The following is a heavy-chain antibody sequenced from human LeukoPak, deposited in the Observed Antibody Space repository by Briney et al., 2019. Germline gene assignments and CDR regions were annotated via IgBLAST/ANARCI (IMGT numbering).Heavy chain of an antibody. D-gene: IGHD1-26*01. CDR2: IKSKTDGGTT. V-gene: IGHV3-15*01. CDR1: GFTFSNAW. J-gene: IGHJ3*02. CDR3: TTDLFLLGAFDI. Sequence: NPGGSLRLSCAASGFTFSNAWMSWVRQAPGKGLEWVGRIKSKTDGGTTDYAAPVKGRFTISRDDSKNTLYLQMNSLKTEDTAVYYCTTDLFLLGAFDIWGQGTMVTVSS.